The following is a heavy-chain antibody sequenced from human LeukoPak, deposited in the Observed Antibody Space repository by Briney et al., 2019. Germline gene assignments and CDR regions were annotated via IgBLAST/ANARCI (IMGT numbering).Heavy chain of an antibody. V-gene: IGHV3-7*01. J-gene: IGHJ4*02. CDR3: ARAALRGYSGYDAY. CDR2: IKQDGSEK. D-gene: IGHD5-12*01. CDR1: GFTFSSYW. Sequence: PGGSLRLSCAASGFTFSSYWMSWVRQAPGKGLEWVANIKQDGSEKYYVDSVKGRFTISRDNAKNSLYLQMSSLRAEDTAVYYCARAALRGYSGYDAYWGQGTLVTVSS.